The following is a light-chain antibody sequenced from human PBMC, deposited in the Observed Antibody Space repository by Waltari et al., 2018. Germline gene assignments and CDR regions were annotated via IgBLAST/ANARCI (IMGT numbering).Light chain of an antibody. Sequence: EIVMTQSPATLSVSPGERVTLSCRASQSVDRNLAWYQQKPGQAPRLLISNASTRATGIPARFSASGSGTEFTLTISSLQPEDFAVYYCQQHYNIPLTFGGGTRVYLK. J-gene: IGKJ4*01. CDR1: QSVDRN. V-gene: IGKV3-15*01. CDR3: QQHYNIPLT. CDR2: NAS.